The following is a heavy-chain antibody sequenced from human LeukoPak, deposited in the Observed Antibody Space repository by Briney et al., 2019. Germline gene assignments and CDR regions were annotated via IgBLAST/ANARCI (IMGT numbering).Heavy chain of an antibody. CDR3: ARGDFCSSSNCYLRPMDV. V-gene: IGHV4-59*01. CDR1: GGSISDYY. D-gene: IGHD2-2*01. J-gene: IGHJ6*03. Sequence: SETLSLTCTVSGGSISDYYWNWIRQPPGRGLEWIGYIYYSGSTTYNPSLKSRVTMSVDTAKNQFSLKLRSVTAADTAVYYCARGDFCSSSNCYLRPMDVWGKGTTVTVSS. CDR2: IYYSGST.